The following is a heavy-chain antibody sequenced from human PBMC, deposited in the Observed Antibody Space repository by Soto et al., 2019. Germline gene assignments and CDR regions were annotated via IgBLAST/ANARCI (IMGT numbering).Heavy chain of an antibody. D-gene: IGHD2-8*01. J-gene: IGHJ4*02. CDR1: GFSFSSYG. Sequence: GGSRRLSCAASGFSFSSYGMHWVRQAPGKGLEWVAVVSAGAVDKYYADSVKGRFTISRDNSKNTLFLQMNSLRADDTAIYYGAKDLSYAGFRVFDQWGQGTLVTVSS. CDR2: VSAGAVDK. CDR3: AKDLSYAGFRVFDQ. V-gene: IGHV3-30*18.